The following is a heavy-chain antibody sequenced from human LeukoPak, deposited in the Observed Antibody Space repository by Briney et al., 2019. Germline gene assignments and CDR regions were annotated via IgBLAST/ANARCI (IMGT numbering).Heavy chain of an antibody. J-gene: IGHJ4*02. CDR1: GGSISSYY. D-gene: IGHD1-26*01. CDR2: IYYSGST. V-gene: IGHV4-59*01. CDR3: ASSLGAAVLGH. Sequence: SETLSLTCIVSGGSISSYYWSWIRQPPGKGLEWIGYIYYSGSTNYNPSLKSRVTISVDTSKNQFSLKLSSVTAADTAVYYCASSLGAAVLGHWGQGIVVTVSS.